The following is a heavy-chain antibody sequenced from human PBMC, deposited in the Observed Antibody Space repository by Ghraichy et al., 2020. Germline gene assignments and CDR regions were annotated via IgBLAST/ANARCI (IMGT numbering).Heavy chain of an antibody. CDR3: ARRYCSSVSCWGFDS. Sequence: SQTLSLTCAISGDSVSSNDAAWNWIRQSPSRGLEWLGRTYYRSKWYNDYARSVKSRITIKTDTTKNQFSLLLNSVTPEDTAVYYCARRYCSSVSCWGFDSWGRGTLVTVSS. CDR1: GDSVSSNDAA. CDR2: TYYRSKWYN. V-gene: IGHV6-1*01. D-gene: IGHD2-2*01. J-gene: IGHJ4*02.